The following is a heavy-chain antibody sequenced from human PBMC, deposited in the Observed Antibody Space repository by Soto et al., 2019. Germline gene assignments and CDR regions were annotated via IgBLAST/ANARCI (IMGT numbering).Heavy chain of an antibody. CDR3: AIGAGPLRFDP. Sequence: SGGSLRLSCAASGFTFSSYSINWVRQAPGKGLEWVSSISSSSSYIYYADSVKGRFTISRDNAKNSLYLQMNSLRAEDTAVYYCAIGAGPLRFDPWGQGTLVTVSS. V-gene: IGHV3-21*01. J-gene: IGHJ5*02. D-gene: IGHD6-13*01. CDR2: ISSSSSYI. CDR1: GFTFSSYS.